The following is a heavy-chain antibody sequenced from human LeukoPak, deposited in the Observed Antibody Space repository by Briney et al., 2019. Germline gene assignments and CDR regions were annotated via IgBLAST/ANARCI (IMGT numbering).Heavy chain of an antibody. CDR3: AGSSNWYPLSIDY. J-gene: IGHJ4*02. CDR2: ISTTGTTI. CDR1: GFTFSAYH. V-gene: IGHV3-48*01. D-gene: IGHD6-13*01. Sequence: GGSLRLSCAASGFTFSAYHINWVRQAPGKGLEWISYISTTGTTIYYADSVKGRITISTDNSKNTVYLQMSSLRAEDTAIYFCAGSSNWYPLSIDYWGQGTLVTVSS.